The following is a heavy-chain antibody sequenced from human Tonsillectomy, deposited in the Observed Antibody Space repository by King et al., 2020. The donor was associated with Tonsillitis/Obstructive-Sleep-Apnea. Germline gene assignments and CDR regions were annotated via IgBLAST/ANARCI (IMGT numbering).Heavy chain of an antibody. CDR1: GCSISRGGYY. CDR3: ARSGRDYGDYEGAFDI. J-gene: IGHJ3*02. D-gene: IGHD4-17*01. V-gene: IGHV4-31*01. Sequence: QLQESGPGLVKPSQTLSLTCTVSGCSISRGGYYWCWIRQRPGKGLECIGYFYYSGSTYYNPYLKSLVTISVDTSKNQFSLKLCSVTAAATAVYYCARSGRDYGDYEGAFDIWGQGTMVTVSS. CDR2: FYYSGST.